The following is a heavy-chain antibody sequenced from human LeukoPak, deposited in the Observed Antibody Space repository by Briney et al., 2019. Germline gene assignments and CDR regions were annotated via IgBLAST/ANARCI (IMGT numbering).Heavy chain of an antibody. V-gene: IGHV1-18*01. CDR3: ARDRSAYDYDKRWFYYYMDV. Sequence: ASVKVSCKASGYTFTSYGISWVRQAPGQGLEWMGWISAYNGNTNYAQKLQGRVTMTTDTSTSTAYVELRSLRSDDTAVYYCARDRSAYDYDKRWFYYYMDVWGKGTTVTISS. CDR2: ISAYNGNT. J-gene: IGHJ6*03. CDR1: GYTFTSYG. D-gene: IGHD5-12*01.